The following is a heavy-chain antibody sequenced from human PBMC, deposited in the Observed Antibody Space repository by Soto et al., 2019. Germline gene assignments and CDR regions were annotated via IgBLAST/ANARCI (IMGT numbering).Heavy chain of an antibody. J-gene: IGHJ5*02. CDR1: GFIFSHAW. CDR3: AADLGPAYDSNNWFDP. D-gene: IGHD2-21*01. Sequence: VQLVESGGDLVKPGGSLRLSCAASGFIFSHAWFHWVRQPPGKGLELVGRVKNNGGATDYAASVKGRFTISRDDSKDTVYLQMSSLRTEDTAIYYFAADLGPAYDSNNWFDPWGQGTLVTVSS. V-gene: IGHV3-15*07. CDR2: VKNNGGAT.